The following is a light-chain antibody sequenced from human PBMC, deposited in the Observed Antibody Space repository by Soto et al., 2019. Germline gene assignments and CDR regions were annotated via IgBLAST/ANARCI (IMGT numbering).Light chain of an antibody. CDR3: QQYNNWPRT. V-gene: IGKV3-15*01. CDR1: QSVNSN. J-gene: IGKJ1*01. Sequence: EIVMTQSPATLSGSPGERATLSCRASQSVNSNLAWYQQKPGQAPRLLIYGASTRATGVPARLSGSGSGTEFTLTISSLQSEDFAVYYCQQYNNWPRTFGQGTKVEIK. CDR2: GAS.